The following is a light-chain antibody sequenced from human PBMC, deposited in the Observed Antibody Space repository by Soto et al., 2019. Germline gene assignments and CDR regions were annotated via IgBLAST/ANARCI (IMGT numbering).Light chain of an antibody. Sequence: DIQLTQSPSFLSASVGDRVTITCRASQGISSYLAWYQQKPGKAPKLLIYAASTLQSGVPSRFSGSGSGTEFTLTISSLQPEDFATYHCQQLNSFTFGPGTKVDIK. CDR3: QQLNSFT. CDR2: AAS. V-gene: IGKV1-9*01. CDR1: QGISSY. J-gene: IGKJ3*01.